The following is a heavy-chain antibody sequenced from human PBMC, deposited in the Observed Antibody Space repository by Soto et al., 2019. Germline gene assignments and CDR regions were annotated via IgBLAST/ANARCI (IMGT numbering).Heavy chain of an antibody. V-gene: IGHV1-18*01. D-gene: IGHD3-22*01. CDR2: ISAYNGNT. J-gene: IGHJ5*02. Sequence: ASVKVACKASGYPFTSYGIRWVRQAPQLGLEWMGWISAYNGNTNYAQKLQGRVTMTTDTSTSTAYMGLRSLRSDDTAVYYCARAGAITMIVVVPPNWFDPWGQGSMVTVS. CDR3: ARAGAITMIVVVPPNWFDP. CDR1: GYPFTSYG.